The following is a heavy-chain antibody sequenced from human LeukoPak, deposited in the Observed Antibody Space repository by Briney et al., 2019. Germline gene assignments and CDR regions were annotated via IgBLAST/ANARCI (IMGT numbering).Heavy chain of an antibody. CDR3: ARGRVAAAGRYYYYYGTDV. V-gene: IGHV3-21*01. CDR2: ISSGSSYL. CDR1: GFTFSTYN. D-gene: IGHD6-13*01. Sequence: GGSLRLSCAASGFTFSTYNMNWVRQAPGKGLEWVSSISSGSSYLFYAASVKGRFTISRDNAKNSLYLQMNSLRAEDTAVYYCARGRVAAAGRYYYYYGTDVWGQGTMVTVSS. J-gene: IGHJ6*02.